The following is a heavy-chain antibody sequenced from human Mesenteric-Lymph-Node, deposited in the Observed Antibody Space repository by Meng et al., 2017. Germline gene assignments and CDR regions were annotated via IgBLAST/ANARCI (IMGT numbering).Heavy chain of an antibody. CDR2: INWNGGST. J-gene: IGHJ4*02. CDR3: ARAYSSGWSITGGWYFDY. V-gene: IGHV3-20*04. CDR1: GFTFDDYG. D-gene: IGHD6-19*01. Sequence: GSRKISGAASGFTFDDYGMSWVRQAPGKGLEWVSGINWNGGSTGYADSVKGRFTISRDNAKNSLYLQMNSLRAEDTALYYCARAYSSGWSITGGWYFDYWGQGTLVTVSS.